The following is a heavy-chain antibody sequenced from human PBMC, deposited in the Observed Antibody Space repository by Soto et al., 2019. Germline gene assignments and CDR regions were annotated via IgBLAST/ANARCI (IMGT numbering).Heavy chain of an antibody. V-gene: IGHV4-59*08. CDR1: GGSINQYY. CDR3: AGRYGACFDF. CDR2: IYYSGTTT. J-gene: IGHJ5*01. D-gene: IGHD5-18*01. Sequence: SETLSLSCTVSGGSINQYYWTWIRQPPGKGLEWMGYIYYSGTTTNYNPSLKSRVTLSVYTSKNQFSLKLSSVTAADTAVYYCAGRYGACFDFWTQGNPVTVSS.